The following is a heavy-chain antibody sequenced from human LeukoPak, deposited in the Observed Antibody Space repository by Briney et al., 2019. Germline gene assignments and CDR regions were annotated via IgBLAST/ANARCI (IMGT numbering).Heavy chain of an antibody. CDR2: IYTSGST. CDR1: GGSISSYY. V-gene: IGHV4-4*07. CDR3: ARIVGGITIFGDAFDI. J-gene: IGHJ3*02. D-gene: IGHD3-3*01. Sequence: SETLSLTCTVSGGSISSYYWSWIRHPAGKGLEWIGRIYTSGSTNYNPSLKSRVTMSVDTSKNQFSLKLSSVTAADTAVYYCARIVGGITIFGDAFDIWGQGTMVTISS.